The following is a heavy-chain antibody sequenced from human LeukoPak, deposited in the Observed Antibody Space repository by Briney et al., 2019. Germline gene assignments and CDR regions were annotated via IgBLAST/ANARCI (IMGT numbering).Heavy chain of an antibody. CDR3: ARGRKTRYGPGSSWAYGMDV. CDR2: INHSGST. D-gene: IGHD3-10*01. J-gene: IGHJ6*02. CDR1: GGSFSGYY. Sequence: SETLSLTCAVYGGSFSGYYWSWIRQPPGKGLEWIGEINHSGSTDYNPSLKSRVTISVDTSKNQFSLKLSSVTAADTAVYYCARGRKTRYGPGSSWAYGMDVWGQGTTVTVSS. V-gene: IGHV4-34*01.